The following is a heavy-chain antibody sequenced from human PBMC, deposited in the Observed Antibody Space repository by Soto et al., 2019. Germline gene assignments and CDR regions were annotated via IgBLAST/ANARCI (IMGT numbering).Heavy chain of an antibody. CDR2: VHYSGTT. V-gene: IGHV4-31*03. CDR3: ARGWTAGAGWANWFDL. D-gene: IGHD3-9*01. Sequence: QVQLQESGRGLVEPSQTLSLTCTVSGGSIGGDGYYWGWIRHHPGKGLEWIGYVHYSGTTYYNPSLKSRLTLSVDTSKTQFSLNLRTVTAADTAVDYGARGWTAGAGWANWFDLWGQGTLVTVSS. J-gene: IGHJ5*02. CDR1: GGSIGGDGYY.